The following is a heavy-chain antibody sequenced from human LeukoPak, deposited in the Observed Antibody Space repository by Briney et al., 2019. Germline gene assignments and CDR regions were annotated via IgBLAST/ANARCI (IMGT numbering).Heavy chain of an antibody. CDR3: ARDSGSSWSIYYYYYMDV. CDR1: GGSFSGYY. Sequence: PSETLSLTCAVYGGSFSGYYWSWVRQAPGKGLEWVANIKQDGSEKYYVDSVKGRFTISRDNAKNSLYLQMNSLRAEDTAVYYCARDSGSSWSIYYYYYMDVWGKGTTVTVSS. J-gene: IGHJ6*03. V-gene: IGHV3-7*01. D-gene: IGHD6-13*01. CDR2: IKQDGSEK.